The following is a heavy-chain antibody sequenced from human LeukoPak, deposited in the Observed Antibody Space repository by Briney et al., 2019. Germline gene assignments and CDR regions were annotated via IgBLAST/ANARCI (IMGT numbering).Heavy chain of an antibody. CDR1: GFTFRNAW. CDR3: TTVTIKVY. Sequence: PGGSLRLSCAASGFTFRNAWMSWVRQAPGKGLEWVGLIKSKTDGGTTDYAAPVKGRFTISRDDSKNTLYLQMNILETDDTAVYYCTTVTIKVYWGQGTLVTVSS. V-gene: IGHV3-15*01. J-gene: IGHJ4*02. CDR2: IKSKTDGGTT. D-gene: IGHD1-1*01.